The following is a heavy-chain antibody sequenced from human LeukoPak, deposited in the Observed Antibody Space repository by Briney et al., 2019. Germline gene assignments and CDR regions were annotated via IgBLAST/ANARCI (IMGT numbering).Heavy chain of an antibody. CDR1: GGSISSGGYY. D-gene: IGHD3-3*01. Sequence: PSETLSLTCTVSGGSISSGGYYWSWIRQHPGKGLEWIGYIYYSGSTYYNPSLKSRVTISVDTSKNQFSLKLSSVTDADTAVYYCARSDFWSGYAFDYWGQGTLVTVSS. J-gene: IGHJ4*02. CDR3: ARSDFWSGYAFDY. V-gene: IGHV4-31*03. CDR2: IYYSGST.